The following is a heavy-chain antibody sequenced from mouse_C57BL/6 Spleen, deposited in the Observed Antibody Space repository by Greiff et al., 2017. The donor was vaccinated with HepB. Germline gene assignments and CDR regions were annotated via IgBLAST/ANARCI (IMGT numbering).Heavy chain of an antibody. V-gene: IGHV1-59*01. J-gene: IGHJ4*01. D-gene: IGHD2-4*01. CDR2: IDPSDSYT. Sequence: VQLQQPGAELVRPGTSVKLSCKASGYTFTSYWMHWVKQRPGQGLEWIGVIDPSDSYTNYNQKFKGKATLTVDTSSSTAYMQLSSLTSEDSAVYYCARGDYRNAMDYWGQGTSVTVSS. CDR3: ARGDYRNAMDY. CDR1: GYTFTSYW.